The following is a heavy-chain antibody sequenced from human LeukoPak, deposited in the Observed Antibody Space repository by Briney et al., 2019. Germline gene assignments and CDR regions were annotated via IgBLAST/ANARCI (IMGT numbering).Heavy chain of an antibody. CDR2: IHPGDSDT. V-gene: IGHV5-51*01. D-gene: IGHD1-20*01. J-gene: IGHJ6*03. CDR3: ARQGVITGKYYYYYYYMDV. Sequence: GESLKISCKGSGYSFTTYWIGWVRQMPGKGLEWMGIIHPGDSDTRYSPSFEGQVTISADKSITTAYLQWSSLKASDTAMYFCARQGVITGKYYYYYYYMDVWGKGTTVTVSS. CDR1: GYSFTTYW.